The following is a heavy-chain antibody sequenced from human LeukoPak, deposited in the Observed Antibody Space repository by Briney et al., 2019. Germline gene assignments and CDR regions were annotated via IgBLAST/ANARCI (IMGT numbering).Heavy chain of an antibody. V-gene: IGHV7-4-1*02. D-gene: IGHD6-13*01. Sequence: ASVKVSCKASGYTFTSYAMNWVRQAPGQGLEWMGWINTNTGNPTYAQGFTGRFVFSLDTSVSTAYLQISSLKAEDTAVYYCAAQSRSIAAAGYYYYMDVWGKGTTVTISS. CDR1: GYTFTSYA. CDR2: INTNTGNP. CDR3: AAQSRSIAAAGYYYYMDV. J-gene: IGHJ6*03.